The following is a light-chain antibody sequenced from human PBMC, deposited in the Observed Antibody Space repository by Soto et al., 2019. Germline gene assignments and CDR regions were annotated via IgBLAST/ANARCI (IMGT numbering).Light chain of an antibody. CDR2: EVY. J-gene: IGLJ1*01. CDR1: SSDVGGYNY. V-gene: IGLV2-14*01. Sequence: QSVLTQPASVSWSPGQSITISCTGTSSDVGGYNYVSWYQQYPGKVPKLMIYEVYNRPSGVSSRFSGSKSVNTASLTISGLQAEDEADYYCSSYTSSGIYVFGTGTKVTVL. CDR3: SSYTSSGIYV.